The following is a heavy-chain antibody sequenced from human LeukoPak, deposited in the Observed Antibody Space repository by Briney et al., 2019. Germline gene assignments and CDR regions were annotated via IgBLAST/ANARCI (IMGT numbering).Heavy chain of an antibody. CDR2: TYYRSKWYN. Sequence: SQTLSLTCAISGDSVSSNNAGWNWIRQSPSRGLEWLGRTYYRSKWYNDYALSVKSRITINPDTSKNQFSPQLNSVTPEDTAVYYCVRVVRTGTTFDYWGQGTLVTVSS. D-gene: IGHD1-1*01. CDR3: VRVVRTGTTFDY. CDR1: GDSVSSNNAG. V-gene: IGHV6-1*01. J-gene: IGHJ4*02.